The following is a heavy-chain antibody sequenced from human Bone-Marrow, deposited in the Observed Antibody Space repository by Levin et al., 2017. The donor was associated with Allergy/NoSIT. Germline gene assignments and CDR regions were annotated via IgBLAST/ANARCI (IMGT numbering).Heavy chain of an antibody. CDR2: ISANNGNT. D-gene: IGHD1-26*01. CDR3: ARVLAGFRREGFYGMDV. CDR1: DYTLITYA. V-gene: IGHV1-18*01. Sequence: GESLKISCKASDYTLITYAITWVRQAPGQGLEWMGWISANNGNTDYAQKVQGRVTMTTDTSTSTAYMELTSLRSDDTAVYYCARVLAGFRREGFYGMDVWGKGTTVTVSS. J-gene: IGHJ6*04.